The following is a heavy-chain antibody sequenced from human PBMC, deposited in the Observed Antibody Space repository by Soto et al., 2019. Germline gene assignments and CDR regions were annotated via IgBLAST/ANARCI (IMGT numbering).Heavy chain of an antibody. D-gene: IGHD3-3*01. V-gene: IGHV3-23*01. CDR2: ISGSGGST. CDR1: GFTFSSYA. J-gene: IGHJ6*02. CDR3: AKVNTIFGMEYYYYGMDV. Sequence: GGSLRLSCAASGFTFSSYAMNWVRQAPGKGLEWVSTISGSGGSTYFPDSVKGRFTISRDNSKNTLYLQMNSLRDEDTAVYLCAKVNTIFGMEYYYYGMDVWGQGTTVTVSS.